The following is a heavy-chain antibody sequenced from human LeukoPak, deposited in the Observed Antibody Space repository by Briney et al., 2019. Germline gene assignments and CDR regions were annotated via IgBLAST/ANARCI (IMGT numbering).Heavy chain of an antibody. Sequence: GGSLRLSCAASGFTVSSNYMSWVRQAPGKGLEWVSVIYSGGDTYYADSVKGRFTISRDNSKNTLFLQMDSLRADDTAVYYCATDWAYWGQGTLVTVSS. CDR1: GFTVSSNY. CDR3: ATDWAY. J-gene: IGHJ4*02. V-gene: IGHV3-53*01. D-gene: IGHD3-16*01. CDR2: IYSGGDT.